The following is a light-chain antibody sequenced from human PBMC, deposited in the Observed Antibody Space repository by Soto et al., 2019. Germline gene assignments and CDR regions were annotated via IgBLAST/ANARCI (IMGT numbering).Light chain of an antibody. J-gene: IGKJ4*01. Sequence: IQMPHSPSTLSASVGSRSPILVRSSQSISSWLAWYQQKPGKAPKLLIYKASSLESGVPSRFSGSGSGTDFTLTISSLQPDDFATYYCQQYNSYSPLTFGGGTKVDIK. CDR1: QSISSW. CDR3: QQYNSYSPLT. V-gene: IGKV1-5*03. CDR2: KAS.